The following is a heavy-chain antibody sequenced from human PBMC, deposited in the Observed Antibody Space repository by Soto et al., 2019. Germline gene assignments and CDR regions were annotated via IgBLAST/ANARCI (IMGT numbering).Heavy chain of an antibody. Sequence: SVKCYVNASGGTFSNSVISWVRQAPGQVLEWMGGIIPIFDTTNYAQNLQGRITIIADESTNTVYMELSNLRSADTGVYYCARAPILVTVTLHESYFDSWGQGTLVTVSS. CDR1: GGTFSNSV. V-gene: IGHV1-69*13. J-gene: IGHJ4*02. CDR2: IIPIFDTT. CDR3: ARAPILVTVTLHESYFDS. D-gene: IGHD4-17*01.